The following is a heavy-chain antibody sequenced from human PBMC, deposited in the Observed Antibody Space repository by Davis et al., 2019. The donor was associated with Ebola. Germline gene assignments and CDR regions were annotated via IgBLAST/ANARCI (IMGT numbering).Heavy chain of an antibody. V-gene: IGHV3-33*01. Sequence: PGGSLRLSCAASGFTFSSYGMHWVRQAPGKGLEWVAVIWYDGSNKYYADSVKGRFTISRDNSKNTLYLQMNSLRAEDTAVYYCAREGPMVQGYGMDVWGQGTTVTVSS. CDR1: GFTFSSYG. J-gene: IGHJ6*02. CDR2: IWYDGSNK. D-gene: IGHD3-10*01. CDR3: AREGPMVQGYGMDV.